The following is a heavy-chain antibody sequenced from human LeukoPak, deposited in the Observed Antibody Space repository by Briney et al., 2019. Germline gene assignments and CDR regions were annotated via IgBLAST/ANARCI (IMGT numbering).Heavy chain of an antibody. D-gene: IGHD3-10*01. J-gene: IGHJ4*02. V-gene: IGHV3-30*03. CDR2: ISHEGSDK. Sequence: GGSLRLSCVASGFNLSDYGMHWVRQAPGKGLEWVAVISHEGSDKYYADSVKGRFTISRDSSKNALYVQMNGLRVEDTAVYYCAIGPDYGSAGSWGQGTLVTVSS. CDR1: GFNLSDYG. CDR3: AIGPDYGSAGS.